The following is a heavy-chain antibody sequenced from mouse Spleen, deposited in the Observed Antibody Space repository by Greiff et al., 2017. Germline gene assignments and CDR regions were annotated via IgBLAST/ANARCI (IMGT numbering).Heavy chain of an antibody. CDR1: GYTFTSYW. D-gene: IGHD3-1*01. J-gene: IGHJ2*01. CDR2: IDPSDSYT. CDR3: TRAGSGYVGGFDY. Sequence: QVQLQQPGAELVKPGASVKMSCKASGYTFTSYWMHWVKQRPGQGLEWIGVIDPSDSYTSYNQKFKGKATLTVDTSSSTAYMQLSSLTSEDSAVYYCTRAGSGYVGGFDYGGQGTTLTVSS. V-gene: IGHV1S127*01.